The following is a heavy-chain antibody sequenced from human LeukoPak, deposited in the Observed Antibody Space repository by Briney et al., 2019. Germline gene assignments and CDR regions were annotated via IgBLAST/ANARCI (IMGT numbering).Heavy chain of an antibody. J-gene: IGHJ4*02. Sequence: GGSLRLSGAASGFTFSSYAMSWVRQAPGKGLEWVSAISGSGGSTYYADSVKGRFTISRDNSKNTLYLQMNSLRAGDTAVYYCASVWFGDLAFDYWGQGSLLTVSS. CDR2: ISGSGGST. CDR1: GFTFSSYA. V-gene: IGHV3-23*01. CDR3: ASVWFGDLAFDY. D-gene: IGHD3-10*01.